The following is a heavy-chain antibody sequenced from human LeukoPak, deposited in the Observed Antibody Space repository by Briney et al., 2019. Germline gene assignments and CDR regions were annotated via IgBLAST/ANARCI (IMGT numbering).Heavy chain of an antibody. D-gene: IGHD2-15*01. Sequence: SETLSLTCTVSGGSISGGTYYWGWIRQPPGKGLEWIGNIYYSGITYYNPSLKSRVTISVDTSKNQFSLKLSSVAAADTAVYYCARPRGSPYSWSDPWGQGTLVTVSS. CDR2: IYYSGIT. J-gene: IGHJ5*02. CDR1: GGSISGGTYY. V-gene: IGHV4-39*01. CDR3: ARPRGSPYSWSDP.